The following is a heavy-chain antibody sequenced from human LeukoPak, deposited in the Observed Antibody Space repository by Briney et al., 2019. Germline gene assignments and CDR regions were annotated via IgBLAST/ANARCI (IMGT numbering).Heavy chain of an antibody. CDR2: IKSISAGGAT. CDR3: TKDKFSSGWYGGFDS. D-gene: IGHD6-19*01. CDR1: GFPVSNAW. V-gene: IGHV3-15*01. J-gene: IGHJ4*02. Sequence: GGSLRLSCAASGFPVSNAWMSWVRQAPGKGLEWVGRIKSISAGGATDFAAPVKGRFSMSRDDSKNTLFLQINSLNSEDTAVYYCTKDKFSSGWYGGFDSWGQGTLVTVSS.